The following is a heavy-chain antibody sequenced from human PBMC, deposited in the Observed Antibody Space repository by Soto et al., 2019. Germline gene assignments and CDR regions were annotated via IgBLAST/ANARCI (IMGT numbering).Heavy chain of an antibody. CDR3: ARLTRLGAILRGMDV. D-gene: IGHD1-26*01. CDR2: IYSGGTT. Sequence: EVQLVESGGGLVQPGGSLRLSCAASGFTFSSNSMNWVRQAPGKGLEWVSVIYSGGTTYYADSVKDRFTISRDNSKNTLYLQMNSLRAEDTAVYYCARLTRLGAILRGMDVWGQGTTVTVSS. V-gene: IGHV3-66*01. CDR1: GFTFSSNS. J-gene: IGHJ6*02.